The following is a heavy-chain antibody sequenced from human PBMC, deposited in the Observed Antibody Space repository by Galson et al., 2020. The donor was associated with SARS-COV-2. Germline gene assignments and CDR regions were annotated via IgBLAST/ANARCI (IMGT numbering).Heavy chain of an antibody. Sequence: GESLKISCEGTGLTIGSHYMNWVRRAPGKGLEWVSIIFGDESTYYADSVRGRFTISRDKSKNILYLQMNNLKVEDSAVYYCARAWGYYFDSRWDSWGQGSLVTVSS. CDR1: GLTIGSHY. CDR3: ARAWGYYFDSRWDS. V-gene: IGHV3-53*05. CDR2: IFGDEST. D-gene: IGHD3-22*01. J-gene: IGHJ5*01.